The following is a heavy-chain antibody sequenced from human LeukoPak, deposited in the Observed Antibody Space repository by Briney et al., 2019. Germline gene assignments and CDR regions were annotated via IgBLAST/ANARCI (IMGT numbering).Heavy chain of an antibody. CDR1: GGSISSGGYS. V-gene: IGHV4-61*08. CDR3: ARQGGGTTDFDY. CDR2: IYYSGST. Sequence: SETLSLTCAVSGGSISSGGYSWSWIRQPPGKGLEWIGYIYYSGSTNYNPSLKSRVTISVDASKNQFSLKPSSVTAADTAVYYCARQGGGTTDFDYWGQGTLVTVSS. D-gene: IGHD1-1*01. J-gene: IGHJ4*02.